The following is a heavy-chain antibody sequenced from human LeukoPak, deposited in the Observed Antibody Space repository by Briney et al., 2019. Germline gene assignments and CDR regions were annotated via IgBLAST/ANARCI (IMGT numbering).Heavy chain of an antibody. CDR2: ISSSSSYI. J-gene: IGHJ6*02. CDR1: GFTFSSYS. V-gene: IGHV3-21*01. CDR3: ERNAYCSSTSGYAYYYYYYGRDV. Sequence: KPGGSLRLSCAASGFTFSSYSMNSVRQAPGKGLEWVSSISSSSSYIYYADSVKGRFTISRDNATKSLYLQMNSLRAENTAVYYFERNAYCSSTSGYAYYYYYYGRDVWGQGTTVTVSS. D-gene: IGHD2-2*01.